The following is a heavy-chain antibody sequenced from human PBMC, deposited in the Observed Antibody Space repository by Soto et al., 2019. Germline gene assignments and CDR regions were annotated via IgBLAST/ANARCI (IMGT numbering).Heavy chain of an antibody. D-gene: IGHD6-19*01. CDR3: TRGPGQWPNPFHY. CDR2: ISSGSSYI. Sequence: EVQLVESGGGLVKPGGSLRLSCAPSGFTFSSYSMNWVRQAPGKGLEWVLSISSGSSYIYYADSVQGRFTISRDNAKYSLYLQMTSLRAEDTAVYYCTRGPGQWPNPFHYWGQGTLVTVSS. V-gene: IGHV3-21*01. CDR1: GFTFSSYS. J-gene: IGHJ4*02.